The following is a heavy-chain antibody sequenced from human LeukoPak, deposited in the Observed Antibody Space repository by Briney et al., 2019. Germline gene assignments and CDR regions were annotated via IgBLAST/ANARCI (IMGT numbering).Heavy chain of an antibody. Sequence: PSETLSLTCTVSGGSISSYYWSWIQQPPGKGLEWVGDIYYSGSTSYNPSLKSRVTISVDTSKNHFSLKLSSVTAADTAVYYCARYSGSYPHDAFDIWGQGTMVTVSS. CDR1: GGSISSYY. D-gene: IGHD1-26*01. V-gene: IGHV4-59*01. CDR2: IYYSGST. J-gene: IGHJ3*02. CDR3: ARYSGSYPHDAFDI.